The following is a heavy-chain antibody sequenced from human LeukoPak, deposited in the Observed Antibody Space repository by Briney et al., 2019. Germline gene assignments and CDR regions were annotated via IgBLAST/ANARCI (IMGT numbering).Heavy chain of an antibody. Sequence: PGGSLRLSCAASGFTFSSYAMSWVRQAPGKGLEWVSATRGGGSGTHYADSVKGRFTISRDSSNGTLSLQMNSLRAEDTAVYFCAKDPGLDAFDIWGQGTMVTVSS. CDR3: AKDPGLDAFDI. J-gene: IGHJ3*02. CDR1: GFTFSSYA. V-gene: IGHV3-23*01. D-gene: IGHD3-22*01. CDR2: TRGGGSGT.